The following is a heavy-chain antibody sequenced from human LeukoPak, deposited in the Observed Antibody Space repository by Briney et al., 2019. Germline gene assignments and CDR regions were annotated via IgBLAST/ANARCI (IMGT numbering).Heavy chain of an antibody. Sequence: SETLSLTCTVSGGSISSYYWSWIRQPPGKGLEWIGYIYYSGSTNYNPSLKSRVTISVDTSKNQFSLKLSSVTAADTAVYYCARVFLEWLLQPNWFDPWGQGTLVTVSS. J-gene: IGHJ5*02. CDR3: ARVFLEWLLQPNWFDP. V-gene: IGHV4-59*01. CDR2: IYYSGST. D-gene: IGHD3-3*01. CDR1: GGSISSYY.